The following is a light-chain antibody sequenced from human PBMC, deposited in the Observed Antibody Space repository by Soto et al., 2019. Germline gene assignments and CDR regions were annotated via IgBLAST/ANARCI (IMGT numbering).Light chain of an antibody. CDR2: AAS. CDR1: QTADIY. J-gene: IGKJ1*01. Sequence: DIQLTQSPSSLTASLGDRVSITCRASQTADIYLNWYQQKPGKAPNLLIYAASNLQSGVPSRFSGSGFGTDFTLTISSLQPEDFAVYYCQQSYSPPPTFGQGTKVEIK. CDR3: QQSYSPPPT. V-gene: IGKV1-39*01.